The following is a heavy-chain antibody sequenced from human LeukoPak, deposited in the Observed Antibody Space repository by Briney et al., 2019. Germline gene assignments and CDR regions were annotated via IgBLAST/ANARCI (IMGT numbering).Heavy chain of an antibody. V-gene: IGHV3-30*02. D-gene: IGHD5-12*01. Sequence: PGGSLRLSCAASGFTFSSYGMHWVRQAPGKGLEWVAFIRYDGSNKYYADSVKGRFTISRDNSKNTLYLQMNSLRAEDTAVYYCAKGYSGYSGYYYMDVWGKGTTVTVSS. CDR1: GFTFSSYG. J-gene: IGHJ6*03. CDR2: IRYDGSNK. CDR3: AKGYSGYSGYYYMDV.